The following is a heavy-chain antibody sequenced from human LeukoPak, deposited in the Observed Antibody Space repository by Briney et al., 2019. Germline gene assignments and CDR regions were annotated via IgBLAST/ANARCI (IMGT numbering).Heavy chain of an antibody. J-gene: IGHJ4*02. CDR2: INHSGST. CDR1: GGSFSRYY. V-gene: IGHV4-34*01. Sequence: KPSESLSLTCAVYGGSFSRYYWSWIRQPPGKGLEWIGEINHSGSTNYNPSLKSRVTISVDTSKNQFSLKLSSVTAADTAVYYCARGLVDYYDSSGYLDYWGQGTLVTVSS. D-gene: IGHD3-22*01. CDR3: ARGLVDYYDSSGYLDY.